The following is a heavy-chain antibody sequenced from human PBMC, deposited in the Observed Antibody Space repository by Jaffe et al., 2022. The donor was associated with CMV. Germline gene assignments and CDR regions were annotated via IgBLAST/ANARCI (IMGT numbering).Heavy chain of an antibody. V-gene: IGHV5-51*01. D-gene: IGHD5-18*01. CDR1: GYSFTSYW. J-gene: IGHJ6*02. Sequence: EVQLVQSGAEVKKPGESLKISCKGSGYSFTSYWIGWVRQMPGKGLEWMGIIYPGDSDTRYSPSFQGQVTISADKSISTAYLQWSSLKASDTAMYYCARQAEMATASRGKYYYYGMDVWGQGTTVTVSS. CDR2: IYPGDSDT. CDR3: ARQAEMATASRGKYYYYGMDV.